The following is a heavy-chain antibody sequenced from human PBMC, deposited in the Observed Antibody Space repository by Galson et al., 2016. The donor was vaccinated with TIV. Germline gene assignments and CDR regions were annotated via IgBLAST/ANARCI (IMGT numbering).Heavy chain of an antibody. CDR3: ARVLEVAGTDY. CDR2: ISYDGSNK. CDR1: GFTFSNYA. V-gene: IGHV3-30*04. Sequence: SLRLSCAASGFTFSNYAMYWVRQAPGKGLEWVAVISYDGSNKYYADSVKGQFTISRDNSKNTLYLQMNTLRVEDTAVYYCARVLEVAGTDYWGQGTLVTVSS. J-gene: IGHJ4*02. D-gene: IGHD6-19*01.